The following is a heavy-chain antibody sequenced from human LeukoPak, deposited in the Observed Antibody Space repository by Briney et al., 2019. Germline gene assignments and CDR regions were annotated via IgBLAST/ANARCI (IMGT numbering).Heavy chain of an antibody. V-gene: IGHV3-23*05. J-gene: IGHJ6*02. Sequence: GGSLRLSCAPSGFSLTSYAMTWVRQAPGEGLEWVSVIYSSGGTFYADSVKGRFTISRDNSKNTLYLQMHSLRAEDTAVYYCEAWIESQVVDVWGQGTTVSVSS. D-gene: IGHD5-12*01. CDR2: IYSSGGT. CDR1: GFSLTSYA. CDR3: EAWIESQVVDV.